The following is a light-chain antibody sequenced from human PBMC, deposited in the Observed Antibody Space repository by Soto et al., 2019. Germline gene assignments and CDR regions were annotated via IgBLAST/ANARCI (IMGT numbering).Light chain of an antibody. CDR2: KAS. Sequence: DIQMTQSPSSLSASVGDRFAMTCRASQTIDSWLAWYQQRPGKPPNLLIYKASTLASGVPSRFSGSGSGTEFTLTINSLQPDDFATYYCQQYNSYSQITFGQGTRLEIK. J-gene: IGKJ5*01. CDR3: QQYNSYSQIT. V-gene: IGKV1-5*03. CDR1: QTIDSW.